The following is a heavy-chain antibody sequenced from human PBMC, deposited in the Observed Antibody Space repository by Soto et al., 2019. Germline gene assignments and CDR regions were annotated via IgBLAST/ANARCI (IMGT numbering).Heavy chain of an antibody. D-gene: IGHD6-19*01. Sequence: SETLSLTCTVSGGSISSSSYYWGWIRQPPGKGLEWIGSIYYSGSTYYNPSLKSRVTISVDTSKNQFSLKLSSVTAADTAVYYCATRSALTIAVAGTSVRREFDYWGQGTLVTVSS. J-gene: IGHJ4*02. V-gene: IGHV4-39*01. CDR2: IYYSGST. CDR1: GGSISSSSYY. CDR3: ATRSALTIAVAGTSVRREFDY.